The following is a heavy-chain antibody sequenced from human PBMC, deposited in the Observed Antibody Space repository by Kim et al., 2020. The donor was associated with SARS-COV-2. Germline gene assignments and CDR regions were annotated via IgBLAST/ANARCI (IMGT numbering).Heavy chain of an antibody. D-gene: IGHD6-19*01. CDR3: ARLVVGSSGWPGDDY. V-gene: IGHV1-69*02. Sequence: QKFQGRVTITADKSTSTAYMELSSLRSEDTAVYYCARLVVGSSGWPGDDYWGQGTLVTISS. J-gene: IGHJ4*02.